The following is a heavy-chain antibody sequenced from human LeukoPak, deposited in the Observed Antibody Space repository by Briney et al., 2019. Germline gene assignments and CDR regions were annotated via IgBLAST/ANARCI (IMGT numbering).Heavy chain of an antibody. CDR3: ARGGDYGGTYYYYYMDV. D-gene: IGHD4-23*01. Sequence: SETLSLTCTVSGGSISSYYWSWIRQPPGKGLEWIGYIYYSGSTNYNPSLKGRVTISVDTSKNQFSLKLSSVTAADTAVYYCARGGDYGGTYYYYYMDVWGKGTTVTVSS. V-gene: IGHV4-59*12. CDR2: IYYSGST. CDR1: GGSISSYY. J-gene: IGHJ6*03.